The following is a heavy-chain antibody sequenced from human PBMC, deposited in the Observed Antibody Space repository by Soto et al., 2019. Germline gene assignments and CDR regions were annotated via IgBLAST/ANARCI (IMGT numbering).Heavy chain of an antibody. CDR3: ARRGYSSSWYYYYYYGMDV. V-gene: IGHV1-8*01. CDR2: MNPNSGNT. J-gene: IGHJ6*02. Sequence: QVQLVQSGAEVKKPGASVKVSCKASGYTFTSYDINWVRQATGQGLEWMGWMNPNSGNTGYAQKFQGRVTMTRNTSESTAXXELSSLRSEDTAVYYCARRGYSSSWYYYYYYGMDVWGQGTTVTVSS. CDR1: GYTFTSYD. D-gene: IGHD6-13*01.